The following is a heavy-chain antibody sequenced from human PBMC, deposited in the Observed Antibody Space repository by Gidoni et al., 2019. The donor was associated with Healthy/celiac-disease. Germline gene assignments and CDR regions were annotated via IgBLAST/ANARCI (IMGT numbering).Heavy chain of an antibody. CDR2: INGNGGST. V-gene: IGHV3-20*01. D-gene: IGHD6-19*01. CDR3: ARGGGYSSGWYAFDI. Sequence: EVQLVESGGGVVRPGGSLRLSCAASGFTFDDYGMSWVRQAPGKGLEWVYGINGNGGSTGYADSVKGRFTISRDNAKNSLYLQMNSLRAEDTALYHCARGGGYSSGWYAFDIWGQGTMVTVSS. J-gene: IGHJ3*02. CDR1: GFTFDDYG.